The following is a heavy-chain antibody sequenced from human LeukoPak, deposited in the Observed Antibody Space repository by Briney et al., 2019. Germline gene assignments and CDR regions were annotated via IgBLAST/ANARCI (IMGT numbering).Heavy chain of an antibody. CDR2: MNPNSGNT. D-gene: IGHD2-2*01. CDR1: GYTFTSYD. CDR3: ARDIALERYCSSTSCSDLDY. V-gene: IGHV1-8*01. Sequence: ASVKVSCKASGYTFTSYDINWVRQATGQGLEWMGWMNPNSGNTGYAQKLQGRVTMTTDTSTSTAYMELRSLRSDDTAVYYCARDIALERYCSSTSCSDLDYWGQGTLVTVSS. J-gene: IGHJ4*02.